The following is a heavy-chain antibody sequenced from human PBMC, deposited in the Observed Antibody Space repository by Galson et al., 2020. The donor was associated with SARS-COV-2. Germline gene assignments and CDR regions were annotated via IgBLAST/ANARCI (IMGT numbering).Heavy chain of an antibody. CDR2: ISGSAGSI. CDR1: AFTFSNYA. D-gene: IGHD4-17*01. Sequence: GGSLRLSCAASAFTFSNYATNWVRQAPAKGLEWVSGISGSAGSIYYADSVKGRFTISRDNSGNTLSLHMHDLRAEDTAVYYCAKENYGNYAPYYFDCWGQGTLVTVAS. CDR3: AKENYGNYAPYYFDC. J-gene: IGHJ4*02. V-gene: IGHV3-23*01.